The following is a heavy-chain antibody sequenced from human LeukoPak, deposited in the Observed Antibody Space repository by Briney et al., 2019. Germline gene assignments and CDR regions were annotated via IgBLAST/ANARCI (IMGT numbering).Heavy chain of an antibody. J-gene: IGHJ4*02. CDR2: ISSSSSYI. CDR1: GFTFSSYW. Sequence: GGSLRLSCAASGFTFSSYWMNWVRQAPGKGLEWVSSISSSSSYIYYADSVKGRFTISRDNAKNSLYLQMNSLRAEDTAVYYCARAAGRWLQLPLDYWGQGTLVTVSS. V-gene: IGHV3-21*01. CDR3: ARAAGRWLQLPLDY. D-gene: IGHD5-24*01.